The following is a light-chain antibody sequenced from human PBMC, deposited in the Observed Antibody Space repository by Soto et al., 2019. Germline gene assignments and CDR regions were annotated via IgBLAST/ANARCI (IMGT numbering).Light chain of an antibody. V-gene: IGKV3-20*01. CDR1: QSVSNY. CDR3: HQYGYSPQT. CDR2: NTS. J-gene: IGKJ1*01. Sequence: EVVLTQSPGTLSLSPGERATLSCRASQSVSNYLAWYQQKPGQAPRLLIYNTSSRAPGIPDRFSGRGSGTDFTLTISRLEPEDFAVYYCHQYGYSPQTFGQGTKVEIK.